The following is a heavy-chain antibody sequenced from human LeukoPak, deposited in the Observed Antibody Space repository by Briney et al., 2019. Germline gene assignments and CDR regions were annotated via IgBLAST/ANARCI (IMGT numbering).Heavy chain of an antibody. V-gene: IGHV4-59*08. CDR1: GGSIRSYY. D-gene: IGHD5-24*01. Sequence: SETLSLTCTVSGGSIRSYYWSWIRQPPGKGLEWIAYIYYSGSTNYNPSLKSRVTISVDTSKNQFSLKLSSVTAAGTAVYYCARHEMATIPFDYWGQGTLVTVSS. CDR3: ARHEMATIPFDY. J-gene: IGHJ4*02. CDR2: IYYSGST.